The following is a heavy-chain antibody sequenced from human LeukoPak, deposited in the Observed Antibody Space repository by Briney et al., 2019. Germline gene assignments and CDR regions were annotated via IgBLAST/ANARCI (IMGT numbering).Heavy chain of an antibody. Sequence: GGSLRLSXAASGFTFSGYAMSWVRQAPGKGLEWVSAISGSGGSTYYADSVKGRFTISRDNSKNTLYLQMNSLRAEDTAVYYCAKDPAYYDFWSGYYPFDYWGQGTLVTVSS. CDR2: ISGSGGST. CDR3: AKDPAYYDFWSGYYPFDY. CDR1: GFTFSGYA. V-gene: IGHV3-23*01. J-gene: IGHJ4*02. D-gene: IGHD3-3*01.